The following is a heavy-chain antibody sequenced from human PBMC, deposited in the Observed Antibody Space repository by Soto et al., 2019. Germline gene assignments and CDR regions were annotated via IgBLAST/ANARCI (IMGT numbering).Heavy chain of an antibody. CDR1: GHTFTSYY. CDR3: ARGNGDQGGGQNWFDP. Sequence: GASVKVSCKASGHTFTSYYMHWVRQAPGQGLEWIGIINLSAGSTSYAQKFQGRVTITRDTSASTAYMELSSLRSEDTAVYYCARGNGDQGGGQNWFDPWGQGTLVTVSS. V-gene: IGHV1-46*01. J-gene: IGHJ5*02. D-gene: IGHD4-17*01. CDR2: INLSAGST.